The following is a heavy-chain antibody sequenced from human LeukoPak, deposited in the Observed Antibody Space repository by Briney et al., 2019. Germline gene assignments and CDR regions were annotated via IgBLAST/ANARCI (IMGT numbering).Heavy chain of an antibody. CDR1: GFTFSNAW. Sequence: GGSLRLSCAASGFTFSNAWMSWVRQAPGKGLEWVSAISGSGGSTYYADSVKGRFTISRDNSKNTLYLQMNSLRAEDTAVYYCAKARVYDFWSGYQYYFDYWGQGTLVTVSS. D-gene: IGHD3-3*01. V-gene: IGHV3-23*01. J-gene: IGHJ4*02. CDR2: ISGSGGST. CDR3: AKARVYDFWSGYQYYFDY.